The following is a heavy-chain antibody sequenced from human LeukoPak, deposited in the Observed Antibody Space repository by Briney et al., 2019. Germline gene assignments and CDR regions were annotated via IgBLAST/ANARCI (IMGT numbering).Heavy chain of an antibody. CDR2: MNPNSGNT. D-gene: IGHD7-27*01. J-gene: IGHJ4*02. V-gene: IGHV1-8*03. CDR3: ARGHLAWGGLDY. Sequence: ASVKVSCKASGYTFTDDDINWLRQATGQGLEWMGWMNPNSGNTGYAQKFQGRVTITRDTSITTAYMELNSLRSEDTAVYYCARGHLAWGGLDYWGQGTLDTVPS. CDR1: GYTFTDDD.